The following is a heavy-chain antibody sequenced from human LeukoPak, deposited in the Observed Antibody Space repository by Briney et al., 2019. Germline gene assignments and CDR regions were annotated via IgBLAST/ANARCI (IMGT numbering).Heavy chain of an antibody. V-gene: IGHV4-34*01. CDR2: INHSGST. D-gene: IGHD2-2*01. J-gene: IGHJ4*02. CDR1: GGSFSGYY. CDR3: AGSTSCYASGYCDFDY. Sequence: SETLSLTCAVYGGSFSGYYWSWIRQPLGKGLEWIGEINHSGSTNYNPSLKSRVTISVDTSKNQFSLKLSSVTAADTAVYYCAGSTSCYASGYCDFDYWGQGTLVTVSS.